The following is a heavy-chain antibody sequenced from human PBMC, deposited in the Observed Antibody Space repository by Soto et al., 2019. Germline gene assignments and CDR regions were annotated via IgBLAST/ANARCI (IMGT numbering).Heavy chain of an antibody. D-gene: IGHD6-19*01. V-gene: IGHV4-34*01. CDR2: INHSGRT. CDR3: ARGCIAVAGTWVDY. J-gene: IGHJ4*02. CDR1: GGSFSGYY. Sequence: QVQLQQWGAGLLKPSETLSLTCAVYGGSFSGYYWSWIRQPPGKGLEWIGEINHSGRTNYNPSLTSRVTISVDTSKNHFSLKLSSVTAADTAVYYCARGCIAVAGTWVDYWGQGTLVTVSS.